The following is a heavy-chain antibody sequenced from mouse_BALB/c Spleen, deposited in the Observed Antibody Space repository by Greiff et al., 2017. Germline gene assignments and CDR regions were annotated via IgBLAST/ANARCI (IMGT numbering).Heavy chain of an antibody. D-gene: IGHD1-1*01. J-gene: IGHJ4*01. Sequence: QVQLKESGPGLVQPSQSLSITCTVSGFSLTSYGVHWVRQSPGKGLEWLGVIWSGGSTDYNAAFISRLSISKDNSKSQVFFKMNSLQANDTAIYYCARKDYGSSDGAMDYWGQGTSVTVSS. CDR3: ARKDYGSSDGAMDY. V-gene: IGHV2-2*02. CDR2: IWSGGST. CDR1: GFSLTSYG.